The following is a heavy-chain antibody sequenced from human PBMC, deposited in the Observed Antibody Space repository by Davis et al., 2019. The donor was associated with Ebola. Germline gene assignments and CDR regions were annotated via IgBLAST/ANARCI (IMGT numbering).Heavy chain of an antibody. CDR1: GGSIISSSSY. V-gene: IGHV4-39*01. J-gene: IGHJ5*02. Sequence: MPSDTLSLTCTVSGGSIISSSSYWGWIRQPPRKGLEWIGSIYYSGITYYNPSLKSRVTISVDTSKNQFSLKLRSVTAADTAVYYCARQGWSGYSLRHWLDPWGRGTLVTFSS. CDR3: ARQGWSGYSLRHWLDP. D-gene: IGHD3-3*01. CDR2: IYYSGIT.